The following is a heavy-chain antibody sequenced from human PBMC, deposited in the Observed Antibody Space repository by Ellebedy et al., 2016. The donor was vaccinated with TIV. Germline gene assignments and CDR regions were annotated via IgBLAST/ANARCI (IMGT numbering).Heavy chain of an antibody. V-gene: IGHV3-23*01. D-gene: IGHD1-26*01. Sequence: GESLKISXAGSGFTFSSYAMSWVRQAPGKGLEWVSGISPTGDRSYHAESVKGRLTISRDNSKNTLYLQLNSLRAEDTAVYYCADVGASIPWGQGTLVIVSS. CDR2: ISPTGDRS. J-gene: IGHJ5*02. CDR3: ADVGASIP. CDR1: GFTFSSYA.